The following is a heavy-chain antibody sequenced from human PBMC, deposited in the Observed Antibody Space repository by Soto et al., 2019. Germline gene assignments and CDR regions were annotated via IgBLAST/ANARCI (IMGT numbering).Heavy chain of an antibody. V-gene: IGHV1-46*01. CDR2: INPSGGST. D-gene: IGHD2-15*01. J-gene: IGHJ6*02. CDR1: GYTSTSIY. Sequence: ASVKVFCKASGYTSTSIYMHWVRQNPGKGLEWMGIINPSGGSTSYAQKFQGRVTMTRDTSTSTVYMELSSLSPEDTAVYCCARVLGCIGGSCYAVSGYYYGMYFCCPGITVTVSS. CDR3: ARVLGCIGGSCYAVSGYYYGMYF.